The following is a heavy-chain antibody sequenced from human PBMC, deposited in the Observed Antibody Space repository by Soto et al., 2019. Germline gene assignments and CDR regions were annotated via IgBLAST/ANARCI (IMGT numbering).Heavy chain of an antibody. CDR2: ISGSGGST. CDR3: AKEAGTTVYYYMDV. CDR1: GFAFSSYA. J-gene: IGHJ6*03. D-gene: IGHD1-7*01. V-gene: IGHV3-23*01. Sequence: EVQLLESGGGLVQPGGSLRLSCAASGFAFSSYAMSWVRQAPGKGLEWVSAISGSGGSTYYGDSVKGRFTIARDNSKNTLHLQMNSLRAEDTAVYYCAKEAGTTVYYYMDVWGKGTTVTVSS.